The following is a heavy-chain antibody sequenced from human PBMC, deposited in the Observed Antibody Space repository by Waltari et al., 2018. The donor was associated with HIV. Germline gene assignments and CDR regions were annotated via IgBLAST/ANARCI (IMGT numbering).Heavy chain of an antibody. J-gene: IGHJ6*02. Sequence: EVQLVESGGGLVQPGGSLRLSCAGSGFTFRSFWMSWVRQAPGKGLEWVANIKQDGSEKYYVDSVKGRFTISRDNAKNSLYLQMNSLRAEDTAVYYCARITIFGVVNDYGMDVWGQGTTVTVSS. CDR2: IKQDGSEK. D-gene: IGHD3-3*01. V-gene: IGHV3-7*01. CDR1: GFTFRSFW. CDR3: ARITIFGVVNDYGMDV.